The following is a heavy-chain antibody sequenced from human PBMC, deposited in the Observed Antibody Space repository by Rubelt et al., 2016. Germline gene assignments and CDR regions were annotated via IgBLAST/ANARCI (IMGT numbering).Heavy chain of an antibody. CDR2: ISAHNGNT. Sequence: QAQLVHSGVEMRKPGASVKVSCKASGYTFTSYGLSWVRLAPGQGLEWVGWISAHNGNTKFAQKIQGRVTMTSDSSTSTAFLDLKSRRSDDTASYYCARGAVDSYCRLWGQGTPVIVSS. CDR1: GYTFTSYG. D-gene: IGHD4-11*01. V-gene: IGHV1-18*01. J-gene: IGHJ4*02. CDR3: ARGAVDSYCRL.